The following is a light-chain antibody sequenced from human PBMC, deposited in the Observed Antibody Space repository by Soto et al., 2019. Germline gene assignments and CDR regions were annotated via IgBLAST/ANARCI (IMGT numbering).Light chain of an antibody. CDR2: DVS. CDR1: SSDVGSYDR. V-gene: IGLV2-18*02. Sequence: QSALTQPPSVSGSPGQSVTISCTGTSSDVGSYDRVSWYQQPPGTAPKVLIYDVSNRPSGVPDRFSGSKSGNTASLTISGLQAEDEADYYCNSFTSSRLGVFGGGTKLTVL. CDR3: NSFTSSRLGV. J-gene: IGLJ3*02.